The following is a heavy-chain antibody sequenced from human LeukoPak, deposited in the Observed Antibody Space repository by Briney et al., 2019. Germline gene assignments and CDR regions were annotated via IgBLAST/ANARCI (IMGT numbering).Heavy chain of an antibody. CDR3: ARRSYSSGYYFDY. CDR2: ISSSSSYT. V-gene: IGHV3-11*06. J-gene: IGHJ4*02. CDR1: GFTFSDYY. D-gene: IGHD6-19*01. Sequence: GGSLRLSCAASGFTFSDYYMSWIRQAPGKGLEWVSYISSSSSYTNYADSAKGRFTISRDNAKNSLYLQMNSLRAEDTAVYYCARRSYSSGYYFDYWGQGTLVTVSS.